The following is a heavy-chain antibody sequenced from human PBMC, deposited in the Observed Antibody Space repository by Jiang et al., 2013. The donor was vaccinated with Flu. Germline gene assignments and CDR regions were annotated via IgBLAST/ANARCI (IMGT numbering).Heavy chain of an antibody. CDR2: IYYSGST. CDR1: GGSVSSGSYY. V-gene: IGHV4-61*01. J-gene: IGHJ4*02. D-gene: IGHD3-22*01. CDR3: ARSGQDYYDSSDLGY. Sequence: GPGLVKPSETLSLTCTVSGGSVSSGSYYWSWIRQPPGKGLEWIGYIYYSGSTNYNPSLKSRVTISVDTSKNQFSLKLSSVTAADTAVYYCARSGQDYYDSSDLGYWGQGTLVTVSS.